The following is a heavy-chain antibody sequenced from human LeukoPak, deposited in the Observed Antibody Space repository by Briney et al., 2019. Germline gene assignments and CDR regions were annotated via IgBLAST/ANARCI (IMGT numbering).Heavy chain of an antibody. CDR1: GYTFTSYY. J-gene: IGHJ4*02. CDR2: INPSGGST. CDR3: ARNTAMVSLGY. Sequence: EASVKVSCKASGYTFTSYYMHWVRQAPGQGLEWMGIINPSGGSTSYAQKFQGRVTMTRDMSTSTVYMELSSLGSEDTAVYYCARNTAMVSLGYWGQGTLVTVSS. D-gene: IGHD5-18*01. V-gene: IGHV1-46*01.